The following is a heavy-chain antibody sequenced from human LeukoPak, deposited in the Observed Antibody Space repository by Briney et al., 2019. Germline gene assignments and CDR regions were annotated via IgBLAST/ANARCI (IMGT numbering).Heavy chain of an antibody. CDR1: GFSFKDYW. D-gene: IGHD3-16*02. Sequence: PGGSLRLSCAASGFSFKDYWMSWVRQAPGKGLEWVANIKQDGSEKYYVDSVKGRFTISRDNAKNSLYLQMNSLRAEDTAVYYCARDAYISSLDFGFDYWGQGTLVTVSS. V-gene: IGHV3-7*01. CDR3: ARDAYISSLDFGFDY. CDR2: IKQDGSEK. J-gene: IGHJ4*02.